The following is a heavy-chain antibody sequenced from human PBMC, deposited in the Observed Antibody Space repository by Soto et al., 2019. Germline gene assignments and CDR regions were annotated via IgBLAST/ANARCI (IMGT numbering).Heavy chain of an antibody. CDR3: AKGSPVNYYDSSDLKFDP. Sequence: GSLRLSCAASGFTFSSYAMSWVRQAPGKGLEWVSAISGSGGSTYYADSVKGRFTISRDNSKNTLYLQMNSLRAEDTAVYYCAKGSPVNYYDSSDLKFDPWGQGTLVTVSS. V-gene: IGHV3-23*01. J-gene: IGHJ5*02. CDR2: ISGSGGST. CDR1: GFTFSSYA. D-gene: IGHD3-22*01.